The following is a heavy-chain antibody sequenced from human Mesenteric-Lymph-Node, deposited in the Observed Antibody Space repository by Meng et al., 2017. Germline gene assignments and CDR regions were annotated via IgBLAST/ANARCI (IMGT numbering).Heavy chain of an antibody. CDR1: GGNFSSYS. Sequence: SVKVSCKASGGNFSSYSISWVRQAPGQGLEWRGGIIPIFGTANYAQKFQGGVTITTDESTSTTYMELSSLRTEDTAVYYCEREMATIKRFVFDNWGQGTMVTVSS. CDR2: IIPIFGTA. D-gene: IGHD5-24*01. CDR3: EREMATIKRFVFDN. J-gene: IGHJ3*02. V-gene: IGHV1-69*05.